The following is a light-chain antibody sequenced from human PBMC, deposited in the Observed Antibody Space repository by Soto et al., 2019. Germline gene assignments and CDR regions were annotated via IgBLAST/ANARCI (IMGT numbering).Light chain of an antibody. J-gene: IGKJ5*01. V-gene: IGKV3-11*01. CDR3: QQRSNWPIT. CDR1: QYINTR. Sequence: NVLTMSLATLSLLTGDRVTLSCRASQYINTRLAWYQHRPGQAPRLLIYGASSRATGIPARFSGSGSGTDFTLTISSLEPEDFAVYYCQQRSNWPITFSQGTRLEIK. CDR2: GAS.